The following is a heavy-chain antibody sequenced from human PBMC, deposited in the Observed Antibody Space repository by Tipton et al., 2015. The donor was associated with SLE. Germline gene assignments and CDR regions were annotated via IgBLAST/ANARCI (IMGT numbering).Heavy chain of an antibody. Sequence: QSGAEVKRPGESLKISCKASGYNFATYWIGWVRLVPGKGLEWMGVIYPADSDTRYNPSLRGQVTISADMSISTAYLQWSSLQASDTAIYYCARRMVERYVSRNYYGMDVWGPGTTVIVSS. J-gene: IGHJ6*02. CDR1: GYNFATYW. D-gene: IGHD1-1*01. CDR3: ARRMVERYVSRNYYGMDV. CDR2: IYPADSDT. V-gene: IGHV5-51*01.